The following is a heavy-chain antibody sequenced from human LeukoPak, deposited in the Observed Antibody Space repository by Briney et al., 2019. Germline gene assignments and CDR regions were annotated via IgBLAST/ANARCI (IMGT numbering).Heavy chain of an antibody. CDR3: ARDPLHSSSWYSGHEAFDI. CDR1: GFTVSSNY. V-gene: IGHV3-53*01. D-gene: IGHD6-13*01. J-gene: IGHJ3*02. CDR2: IYSGGST. Sequence: RAGGSLRLSCAASGFTVSSNYMSWVRQAPGKGLEWVSVIYSGGSTYYADSVKGRFTISRDNSKNTLYLQMNSLRAEDTAVYYCARDPLHSSSWYSGHEAFDIWGQGTMVTVSS.